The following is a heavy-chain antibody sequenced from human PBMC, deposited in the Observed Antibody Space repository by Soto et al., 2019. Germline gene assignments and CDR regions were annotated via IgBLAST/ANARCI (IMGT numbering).Heavy chain of an antibody. CDR1: PGSISSSSYY. CDR2: TYYSGST. D-gene: IGHD3-3*01. V-gene: IGHV4-39*01. J-gene: IGHJ6*03. Sequence: SETLSLTCTVSPGSISSSSYYWVWIRQPPGKGLEWIGSTYYSGSTYYNPSLKSRVTISVDTSKNQFSLKLSSVTAADTAVYYCARHQETLECSRLYYYYYMDVWRKGTTVTVSS. CDR3: ARHQETLECSRLYYYYYMDV.